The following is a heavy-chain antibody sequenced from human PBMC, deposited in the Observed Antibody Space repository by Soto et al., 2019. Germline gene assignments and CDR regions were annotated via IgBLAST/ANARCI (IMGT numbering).Heavy chain of an antibody. CDR3: AREAGYCSSTSCYNWFDP. Sequence: QVQLVQSGAEVKKPGSSVKVSCKASGGTFSSYAISWVRQAPGQGLEWMGGIIPIFGTANYAQKFQGRVTITADESTSTAYMELSSLRSEDKAVYYCAREAGYCSSTSCYNWFDPWGQGTLVSVSS. J-gene: IGHJ5*02. CDR2: IIPIFGTA. V-gene: IGHV1-69*01. CDR1: GGTFSSYA. D-gene: IGHD2-2*01.